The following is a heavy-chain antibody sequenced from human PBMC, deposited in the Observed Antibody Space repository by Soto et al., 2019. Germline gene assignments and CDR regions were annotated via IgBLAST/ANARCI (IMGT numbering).Heavy chain of an antibody. J-gene: IGHJ6*02. D-gene: IGHD1-1*01. V-gene: IGHV3-30*18. Sequence: AGGSLRLSCAASGFTFSSYGMHWVRQAPGKGLEWVAVISYDGSNKYYADSVKGRFTISRDNSKNTLYLQMNSLRAEDTAVYYCAKEEGTINLNGMDVWGQGTTVTVSS. CDR3: AKEEGTINLNGMDV. CDR1: GFTFSSYG. CDR2: ISYDGSNK.